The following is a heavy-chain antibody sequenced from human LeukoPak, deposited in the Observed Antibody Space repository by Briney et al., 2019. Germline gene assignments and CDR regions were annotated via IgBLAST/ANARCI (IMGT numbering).Heavy chain of an antibody. Sequence: GRSLRLSCAASGFTYSSYAMHWVRQAPGKGLEWVAVISYDGSNKYYADSVKGRFTISRDNSKNTLYLQMNSLRAEDTAVYYCARDLSGSYPFVCYYWGQGTLVTVSS. D-gene: IGHD1-26*01. CDR2: ISYDGSNK. CDR1: GFTYSSYA. CDR3: ARDLSGSYPFVCYY. J-gene: IGHJ4*02. V-gene: IGHV3-30-3*01.